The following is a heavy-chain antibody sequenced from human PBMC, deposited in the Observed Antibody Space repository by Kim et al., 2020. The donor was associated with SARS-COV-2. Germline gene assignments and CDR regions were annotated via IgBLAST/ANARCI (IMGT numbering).Heavy chain of an antibody. CDR3: AIGRDGYNGIDY. J-gene: IGHJ4*02. V-gene: IGHV1-3*01. D-gene: IGHD5-12*01. Sequence: KDAEKCQGRVTITRDTSASTAYMELSSLRSEDTAVYYCAIGRDGYNGIDYWGQGTLVTVSS.